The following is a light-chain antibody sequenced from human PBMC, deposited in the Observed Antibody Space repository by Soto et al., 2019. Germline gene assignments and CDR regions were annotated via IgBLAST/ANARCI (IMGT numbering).Light chain of an antibody. J-gene: IGLJ3*02. CDR2: GNN. Sequence: QSVLTQPPSASGTPGQTVTISCSGSNSNIGTKYVNWCQHSPGTAPKVLIYGNNQRPSGVPDRFSASKSGTSASLAISGLQSEDEADYYCATRDDSPVGWVFGGGTKLTVL. V-gene: IGLV1-44*01. CDR3: ATRDDSPVGWV. CDR1: NSNIGTKY.